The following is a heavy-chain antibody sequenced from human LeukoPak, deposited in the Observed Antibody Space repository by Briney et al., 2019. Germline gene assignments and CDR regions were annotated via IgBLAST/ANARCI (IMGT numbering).Heavy chain of an antibody. J-gene: IGHJ5*02. Sequence: GASVKVSCKASEYTFTGYYRHWVRQAPGQGLEWMGWINPNSGGTNYAQKFQGRVTMTRDTSISTAYMELSRLRFDDTAVYYCATSRYCSTTSCSRLFDPWGQGTLVTVSS. V-gene: IGHV1-2*02. CDR2: INPNSGGT. CDR3: ATSRYCSTTSCSRLFDP. D-gene: IGHD2-2*01. CDR1: EYTFTGYY.